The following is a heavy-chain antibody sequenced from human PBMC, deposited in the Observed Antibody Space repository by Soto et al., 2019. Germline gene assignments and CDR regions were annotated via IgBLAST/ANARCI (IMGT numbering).Heavy chain of an antibody. CDR2: IDPSDSYT. D-gene: IGHD5-18*01. V-gene: IGHV5-10-1*01. CDR1: GYRFTSYW. Sequence: GESLKISCKGSGYRFTSYWISWVRQMPGKGLEWMGRIDPSDSYTNYSPSFQGHVTISADKSISTAYLQWSSLKASDTAMYYCARHGTAMVVFYWFDPWGQGTLVTVSS. J-gene: IGHJ5*02. CDR3: ARHGTAMVVFYWFDP.